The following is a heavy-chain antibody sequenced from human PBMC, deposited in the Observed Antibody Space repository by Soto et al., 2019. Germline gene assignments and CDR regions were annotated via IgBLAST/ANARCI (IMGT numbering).Heavy chain of an antibody. CDR1: GGSISSGGYY. Sequence: QVQLQESGPGLVKPSQTLSLTCTVSGGSISSGGYYWSWIRQHPGKGLEWIGYIYYSGSTYYNPSLQRRVTISVDTSKNQFSLKLSSVTAADTAVYYCARDGSRAQGGWKKTPSAFDIWGQGTMVTVSS. D-gene: IGHD2-15*01. V-gene: IGHV4-31*03. CDR3: ARDGSRAQGGWKKTPSAFDI. CDR2: IYYSGST. J-gene: IGHJ3*02.